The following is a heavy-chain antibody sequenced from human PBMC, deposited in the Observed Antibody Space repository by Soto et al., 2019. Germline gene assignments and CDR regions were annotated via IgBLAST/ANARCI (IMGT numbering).Heavy chain of an antibody. Sequence: SVKVSCKASESTFSSYAISWVRQAPGQGLEWMGGIIPIFGTANYAQKFQGRVTITADKSTSTAYMELSSLRSEDTAVYYCARGGYSYGPAGDYFDYWGQGTLVTVSS. CDR2: IIPIFGTA. J-gene: IGHJ4*02. CDR1: ESTFSSYA. CDR3: ARGGYSYGPAGDYFDY. D-gene: IGHD5-18*01. V-gene: IGHV1-69*06.